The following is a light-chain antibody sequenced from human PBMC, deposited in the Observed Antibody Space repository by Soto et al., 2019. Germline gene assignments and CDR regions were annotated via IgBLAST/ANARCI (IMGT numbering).Light chain of an antibody. CDR2: RNN. CDR1: SSNIGSNY. J-gene: IGLJ1*01. V-gene: IGLV1-47*01. CDR3: AAWDDSLSGLYV. Sequence: QSVLTQPPSASGTPGQRVTISRSGSSSNIGSNYVYWYQQLPGTAPKLLIYRNNQRPSGVPDRFSGSKSGTSASLAISGLRSEDEADYYCAAWDDSLSGLYVFGTG.